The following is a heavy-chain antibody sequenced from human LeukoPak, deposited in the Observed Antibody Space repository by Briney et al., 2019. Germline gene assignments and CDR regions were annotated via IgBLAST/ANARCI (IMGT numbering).Heavy chain of an antibody. CDR2: IWYDGSNK. J-gene: IGHJ4*02. Sequence: PGGSLRLSCAPSGFTFSSYGMHWVRQAPGKGLEWVAVIWYDGSNKYYADSVKGRFTISRDNSKNTLYLQMNSLRAEDTAVCYCAKDLYNWNDGGFDYWGQGTLVTVSS. CDR1: GFTFSSYG. V-gene: IGHV3-33*06. CDR3: AKDLYNWNDGGFDY. D-gene: IGHD1-20*01.